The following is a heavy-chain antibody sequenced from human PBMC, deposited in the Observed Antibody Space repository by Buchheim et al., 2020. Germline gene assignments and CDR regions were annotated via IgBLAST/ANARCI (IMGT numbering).Heavy chain of an antibody. V-gene: IGHV4-61*01. CDR3: ARGYSSSWRIFDY. D-gene: IGHD6-13*01. CDR1: GGSVSSGRYY. J-gene: IGHJ4*02. Sequence: QVQLQESGPGLVKPSETLSLTCTVSGGSVSSGRYYWSWIRQPPGKGLEWIGYIYYSGSTNYNPSLKSRVTISVDTSKNQFSLKLSSVTAADTAVYYCARGYSSSWRIFDYWGQGTL. CDR2: IYYSGST.